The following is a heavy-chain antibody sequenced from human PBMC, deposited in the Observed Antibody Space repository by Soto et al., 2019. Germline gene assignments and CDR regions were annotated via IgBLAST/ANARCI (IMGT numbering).Heavy chain of an antibody. J-gene: IGHJ4*02. D-gene: IGHD2-15*01. CDR3: ARAGRGLYCSGGSCYSDY. CDR2: ISAYNGNT. V-gene: IGHV1-18*01. Sequence: ASVKVSCKASGYTFTSYGISWVRQAPGQGLEWMGWISAYNGNTNYAQKLQGRVTMTTDTSTSTAYMELRSLRSDDTAVYYCARAGRGLYCSGGSCYSDYWGQGTLVTVSS. CDR1: GYTFTSYG.